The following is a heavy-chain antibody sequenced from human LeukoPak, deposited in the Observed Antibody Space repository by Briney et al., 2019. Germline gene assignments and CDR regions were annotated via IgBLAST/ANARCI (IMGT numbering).Heavy chain of an antibody. D-gene: IGHD2-15*01. CDR3: SRVGRSSCRCYTAIEV. Sequence: ASVKVSCKASGGTFTSYAISWVRQAPGQGLEWMGGIITIFGTANYAQKFQGRVTITTDESTSTAYMELRSLRSADPATLYCSRVGRSSCRCYTAIEVWGKRTLVTVSS. CDR2: IITIFGTA. J-gene: IGHJ4*02. CDR1: GGTFTSYA. V-gene: IGHV1-69*05.